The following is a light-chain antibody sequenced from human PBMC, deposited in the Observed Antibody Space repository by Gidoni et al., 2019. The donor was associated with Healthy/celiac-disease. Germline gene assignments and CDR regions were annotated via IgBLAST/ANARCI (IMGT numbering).Light chain of an antibody. V-gene: IGLV2-14*01. CDR2: EVS. Sequence: QSALTQPASVSGSPGQSLTISCTGTSSDVGVYNYVSLYQQHPGKAPKLMIYEVSNRPSGVSNRFSGSKSGNTASLTIAGLQAEDEADYYCSSYTSSSSGVFGTGTKVTVL. CDR1: SSDVGVYNY. CDR3: SSYTSSSSGV. J-gene: IGLJ1*01.